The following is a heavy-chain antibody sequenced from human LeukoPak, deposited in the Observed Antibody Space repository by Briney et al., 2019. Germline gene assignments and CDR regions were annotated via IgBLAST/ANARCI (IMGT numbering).Heavy chain of an antibody. J-gene: IGHJ4*02. CDR2: ISGSGGST. D-gene: IGHD3-22*01. V-gene: IGHV3-23*01. CDR3: AKVVPSNYYDSSGYLY. Sequence: GGSLRLSCAASGFTFSSYAMSWVRQAPGKGLEWVSAISGSGGSTYYADSVKGRFTISRDNSKNTLYLQVNSLRAEDTAVYYCAKVVPSNYYDSSGYLYWGQGTLVTVSS. CDR1: GFTFSSYA.